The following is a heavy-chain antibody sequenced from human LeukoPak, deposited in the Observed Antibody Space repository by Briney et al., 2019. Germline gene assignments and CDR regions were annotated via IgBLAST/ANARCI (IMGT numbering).Heavy chain of an antibody. J-gene: IGHJ6*02. CDR2: ISSSSSTI. Sequence: GGSLRLSCAASGFTFSSYSMNWVRQAPGKGLEWVSYISSSSSTIYYADSVKGRFTISRDNAKNSLYLQMNSLRAEDTAVYYCATEDYCSSTSCYGGRFYGMDVWGQGTTVTVSS. D-gene: IGHD2-2*01. CDR1: GFTFSSYS. V-gene: IGHV3-48*01. CDR3: ATEDYCSSTSCYGGRFYGMDV.